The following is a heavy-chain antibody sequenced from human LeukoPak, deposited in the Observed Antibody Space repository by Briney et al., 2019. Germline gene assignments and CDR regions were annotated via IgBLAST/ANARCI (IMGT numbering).Heavy chain of an antibody. CDR2: IYYSGST. V-gene: IGHV4-30-4*01. CDR1: GGSISSGDYY. D-gene: IGHD3-22*01. J-gene: IGHJ2*01. CDR3: ARGGWVVITRDWYFDL. Sequence: SQTLSLTCTVSGGSISSGDYYWSWIRQPPGKGLEWIGYIYYSGSTYYNPSLKSRVTISVDTSKNQFSLKLSSVTAADTAVHYCARGGWVVITRDWYFDLWGRGTLVTVSS.